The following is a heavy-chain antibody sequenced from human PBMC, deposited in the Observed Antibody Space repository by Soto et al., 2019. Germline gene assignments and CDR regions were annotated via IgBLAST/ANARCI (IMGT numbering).Heavy chain of an antibody. CDR2: IYYSGST. D-gene: IGHD3-16*01. V-gene: IGHV4-39*01. CDR3: ARHSIIGGFDY. CDR1: GGSISSSSYY. Sequence: SETLSLTCTVSGGSISSSSYYWGWIRQPPGKGLEWIGLIYYSGSTYYNPSLKSRVTISVDTSKNQFSLKLSSVTAADTAVYYCARHSIIGGFDYWGQGTLVTVSS. J-gene: IGHJ4*02.